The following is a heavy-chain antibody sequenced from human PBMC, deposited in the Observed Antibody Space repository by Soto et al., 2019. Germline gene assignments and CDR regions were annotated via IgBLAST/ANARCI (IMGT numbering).Heavy chain of an antibody. CDR1: GFSFSSFG. J-gene: IGHJ4*02. CDR3: ATSPIFGVVTHYFVH. CDR2: ISGSGADT. D-gene: IGHD3-3*01. Sequence: EVQLLESGGSLVQPGGSLRLSCSASGFSFSSFGMSWVRQDPGKGLEWVSSISGSGADTFYGDSVRGRFTISRDNSKNTMFLEMNGLTAEDTAIYYCATSPIFGVVTHYFVHWGQGTLVTVSS. V-gene: IGHV3-23*01.